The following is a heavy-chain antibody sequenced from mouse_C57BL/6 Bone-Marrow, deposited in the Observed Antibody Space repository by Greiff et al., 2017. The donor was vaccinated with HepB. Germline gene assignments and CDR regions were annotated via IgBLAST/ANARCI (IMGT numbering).Heavy chain of an antibody. V-gene: IGHV5-12*01. D-gene: IGHD1-1*01. CDR1: AFTFSDYY. Sequence: EVKLVESGGGLVQPGGSLKLSCAASAFTFSDYYMYWVRQTPEKRLEWVAYISNGGGSTYYPDTVKGRFTISRDNAKNTLYLQMSRLKSEDTAMYYCARQIDYYGSSCFDYWGRGTTLTVSS. CDR2: ISNGGGST. J-gene: IGHJ2*01. CDR3: ARQIDYYGSSCFDY.